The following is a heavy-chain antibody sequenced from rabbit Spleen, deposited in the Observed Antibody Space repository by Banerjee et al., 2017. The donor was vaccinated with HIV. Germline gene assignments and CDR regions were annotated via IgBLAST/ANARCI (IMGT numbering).Heavy chain of an antibody. CDR3: VSDQAGDADYGPYYLNL. J-gene: IGHJ4*01. CDR2: IDPIFGNT. CDR1: GFSFSSGDW. V-gene: IGHV1S40*01. Sequence: QSLEESGGDLVKPGASLTLTCTALGFSFSSGDWMYWARQAPGKGLQWVGYIDPIFGNTSYANWVIGRFTISSHNAQNTLCLQLSNLTAAGTATYFCVSDQAGDADYGPYYLNLWGQGTLVT. D-gene: IGHD2-1*01.